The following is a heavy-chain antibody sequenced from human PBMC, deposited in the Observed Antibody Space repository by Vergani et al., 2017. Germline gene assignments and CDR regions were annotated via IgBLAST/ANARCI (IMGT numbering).Heavy chain of an antibody. D-gene: IGHD3-16*01. Sequence: EVQLLESGGGLVQPGGSLRLSCAASGFTFSSYAMSWVRQAPGKGLEWVSAISGSGGSTYYADSVKGRFTISRDNSKNTLYLQMNSLRAEDTAVYYCAKDPQQGEVTLSYVDYWGQGTLVTVSS. J-gene: IGHJ4*02. CDR3: AKDPQQGEVTLSYVDY. V-gene: IGHV3-23*01. CDR1: GFTFSSYA. CDR2: ISGSGGST.